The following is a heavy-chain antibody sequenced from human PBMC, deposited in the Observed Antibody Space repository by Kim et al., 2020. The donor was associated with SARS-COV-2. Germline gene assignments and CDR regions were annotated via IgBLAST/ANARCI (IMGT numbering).Heavy chain of an antibody. J-gene: IGHJ6*02. D-gene: IGHD2-21*01. CDR3: ATESFQDCDSYYGLDA. Sequence: SETLSLTCTVSGGSISSYYWSWIRQPAGKGLEWIGRIYTTGSTNYNPSLKSRVTMSVDTSYNQFSLMLSSGIAADTSSYYFATESFQDCDSYYGLDASG. V-gene: IGHV4-4*07. CDR1: GGSISSYY. CDR2: IYTTGST.